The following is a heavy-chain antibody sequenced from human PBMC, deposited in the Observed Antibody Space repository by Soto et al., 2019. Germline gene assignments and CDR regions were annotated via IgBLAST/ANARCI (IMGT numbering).Heavy chain of an antibody. D-gene: IGHD6-13*01. V-gene: IGHV3-23*01. Sequence: GGSLRLSCAASGFTFSSYAMSWVRPAPGKGLEWVSAISSSGGSTYYADSVKGRFTISRDNSKNTLYLQMNSLRAEYTAVYYCSKAPGFTAAAVDYWGQGILVTVSS. CDR2: ISSSGGST. J-gene: IGHJ4*02. CDR1: GFTFSSYA. CDR3: SKAPGFTAAAVDY.